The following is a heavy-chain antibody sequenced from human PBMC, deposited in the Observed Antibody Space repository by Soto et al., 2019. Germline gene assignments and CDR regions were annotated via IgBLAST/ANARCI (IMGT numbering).Heavy chain of an antibody. V-gene: IGHV4-34*01. J-gene: IGHJ6*03. CDR1: GGPFSGYY. CDR3: ARVIIRYFDWLSGVKRSEYYYYYYLAV. D-gene: IGHD3-9*01. CDR2: INHSGST. Sequence: PSETLSLTCAVYGGPFSGYYWSWIRQPPGKGLEWIGEINHSGSTNYNPSLKSRVTISVDTSKNQFSLKLSSVTAADTAVYYCARVIIRYFDWLSGVKRSEYYYYYYLAVWGKGTTVTVSS.